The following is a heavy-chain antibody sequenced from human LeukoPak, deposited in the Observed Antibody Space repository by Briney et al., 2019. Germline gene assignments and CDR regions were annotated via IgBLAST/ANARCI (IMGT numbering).Heavy chain of an antibody. CDR2: ISSSSSTI. V-gene: IGHV3-48*01. J-gene: IGHJ4*02. CDR1: GFTFSSYS. Sequence: GGSLRLSCAASGFTFSSYSMNWVRQAPGKGLEWVSYISSSSSTIYYADSVKGRFTISRDNAKNSLYLQMNSLRAEDTAVYYCSKDHYDSSGYYLDYWGQGTLVTVSS. CDR3: SKDHYDSSGYYLDY. D-gene: IGHD3-22*01.